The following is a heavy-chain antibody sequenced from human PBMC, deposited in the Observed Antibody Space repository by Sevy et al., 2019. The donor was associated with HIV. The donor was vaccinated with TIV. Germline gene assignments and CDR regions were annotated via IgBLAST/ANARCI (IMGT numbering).Heavy chain of an antibody. Sequence: SETLSLTCAVSGGSISSSNWWSWVRQPPGKGLEWIGEVYHSGTTNYNPSLKSRVTMQVDKSKNQFSLKLNSVTAADTAVYYCARRFYDDSSTHYHYYFDSWGQGALVTVSS. D-gene: IGHD3-22*01. CDR1: GGSISSSNW. J-gene: IGHJ4*02. CDR2: VYHSGTT. CDR3: ARRFYDDSSTHYHYYFDS. V-gene: IGHV4-4*02.